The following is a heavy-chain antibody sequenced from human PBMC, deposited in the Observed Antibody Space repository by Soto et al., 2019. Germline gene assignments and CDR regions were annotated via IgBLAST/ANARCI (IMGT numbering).Heavy chain of an antibody. J-gene: IGHJ4*02. V-gene: IGHV1-18*04. CDR2: ISAFNGDT. CDR1: GYTFTSYG. Sequence: QVQLVQSGSEVKEPGASVNVSCKAFGYTFTSYGFSWVRQVPGQGLEWLGWISAFNGDTQYAQTMKGRLTVTTDTSTTTVHMQLRILTPADTAVYYCTREAGWQRMVPYDWGQGTLVSVS. D-gene: IGHD6-25*01. CDR3: TREAGWQRMVPYD.